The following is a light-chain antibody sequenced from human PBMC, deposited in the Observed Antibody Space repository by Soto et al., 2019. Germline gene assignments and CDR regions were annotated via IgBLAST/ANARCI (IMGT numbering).Light chain of an antibody. CDR2: EVS. Sequence: QSPLTQPASVSGSPGPSITIPRTGTSSHVGGYNYVSWYQQHPGKAPKLMIDEVSNRPSGVSNRFSGSKSGNTASLTISGLQAEDEADYYCSSYTSSSTLVFGTGTKVTVL. CDR3: SSYTSSSTLV. J-gene: IGLJ1*01. CDR1: SSHVGGYNY. V-gene: IGLV2-14*01.